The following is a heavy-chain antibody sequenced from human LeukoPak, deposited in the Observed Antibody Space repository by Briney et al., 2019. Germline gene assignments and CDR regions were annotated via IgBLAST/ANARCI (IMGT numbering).Heavy chain of an antibody. CDR1: GYSFTNYW. Sequence: GESLKISCEASGYSFTNYWIGWVRQMPGKGLEWMGIIYPGDSDTRYSPSFQGQVTISADKSISTAYLQWSSLKASDTAMYYCARLRGRQTTDAFDIWGQGTMVTVSS. J-gene: IGHJ3*02. V-gene: IGHV5-51*01. CDR2: IYPGDSDT. CDR3: ARLRGRQTTDAFDI. D-gene: IGHD1/OR15-1a*01.